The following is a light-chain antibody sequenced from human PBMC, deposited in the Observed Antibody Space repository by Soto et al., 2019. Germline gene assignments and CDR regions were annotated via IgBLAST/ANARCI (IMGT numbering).Light chain of an antibody. CDR2: AAS. V-gene: IGKV3-15*01. CDR3: QQYSRWPTRT. J-gene: IGKJ1*01. CDR1: QSVNTY. Sequence: EIVMTQSPATLSVSPGERATLSCRASQSVNTYLAWYQQKPGQAPRLLIYAASTRFPGVPDRFSGSGSGTDFSLTISSLQSEDSAVYYCQQYSRWPTRTFGQGTKVEIK.